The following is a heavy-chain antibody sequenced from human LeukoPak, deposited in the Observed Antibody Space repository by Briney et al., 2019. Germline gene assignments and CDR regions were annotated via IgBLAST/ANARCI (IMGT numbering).Heavy chain of an antibody. D-gene: IGHD1-26*01. Sequence: ASVRVSCKASGYTFTGYYMHWVRQAPGQALEWMKWLNPKRGGTNYAQKFQGRVTVTWDTSITTSYMELSRLTSDDTAVYYCARDNGMGYYGGSGYFDYWGQGTLVTVSS. V-gene: IGHV1-2*02. CDR2: LNPKRGGT. CDR1: GYTFTGYY. CDR3: ARDNGMGYYGGSGYFDY. J-gene: IGHJ4*02.